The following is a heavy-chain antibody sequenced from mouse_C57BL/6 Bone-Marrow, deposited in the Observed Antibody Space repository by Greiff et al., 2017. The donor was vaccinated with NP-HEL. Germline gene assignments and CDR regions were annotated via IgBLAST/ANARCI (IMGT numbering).Heavy chain of an antibody. J-gene: IGHJ2*01. V-gene: IGHV1-81*01. CDR2: IYPRSGNT. CDR1: GYTFTSYG. D-gene: IGHD2-4*01. Sequence: QVQLQQSGAELARPGASVKLSCKASGYTFTSYGISWVKQRTGQGLEWIGEIYPRSGNTYYNEKFKGKATLTADKSSSTAYMALRSLTSEDSAVYFCARRDYDYDAYYFDYWGQGTTRTVSS. CDR3: ARRDYDYDAYYFDY.